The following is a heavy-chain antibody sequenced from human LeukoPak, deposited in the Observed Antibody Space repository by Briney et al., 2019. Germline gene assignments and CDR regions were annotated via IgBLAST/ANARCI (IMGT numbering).Heavy chain of an antibody. J-gene: IGHJ4*02. CDR1: GGTFRSYA. CDR3: ARMPYDSSGYGPLDY. D-gene: IGHD3-22*01. Sequence: SVKVSCQASGGTFRSYAISWVRPAPGQGLEWMGGIIPIFGTANYAQKFQGRVTITADESTSTAYMEPSSLRSEDTAVYYCARMPYDSSGYGPLDYWGQGTLVTVSS. V-gene: IGHV1-69*13. CDR2: IIPIFGTA.